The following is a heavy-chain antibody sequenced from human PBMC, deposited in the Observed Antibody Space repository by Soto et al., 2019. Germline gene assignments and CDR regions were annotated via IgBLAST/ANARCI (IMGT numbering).Heavy chain of an antibody. CDR2: ISGSGGST. V-gene: IGHV3-23*01. Sequence: GGSLRLSCAASGFTFSSYAMSWVRQAPGKGLEWVSAISGSGGSTYYADSVKGRFTISRDNSKNTLYPQMNSLRAEDTAVYYCAKAVRILSCMDVWGKGTTVTVSS. J-gene: IGHJ6*03. CDR1: GFTFSSYA. CDR3: AKAVRILSCMDV. D-gene: IGHD2-15*01.